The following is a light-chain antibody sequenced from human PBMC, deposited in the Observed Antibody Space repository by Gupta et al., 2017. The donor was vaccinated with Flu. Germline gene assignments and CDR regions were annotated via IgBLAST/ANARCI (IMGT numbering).Light chain of an antibody. J-gene: IGKJ1*01. CDR1: QSISSY. CDR3: QQRYSTPWT. V-gene: IGKV1-39*01. CDR2: AAS. Sequence: PSSLSASVGDRVTITCRASQSISSYLNWYQQKPGKAPKVLIYAASSLQSGVPSRFSGSGSGTDFTLTIISLQPEDFATYYCQQRYSTPWTFGQGTKVEI.